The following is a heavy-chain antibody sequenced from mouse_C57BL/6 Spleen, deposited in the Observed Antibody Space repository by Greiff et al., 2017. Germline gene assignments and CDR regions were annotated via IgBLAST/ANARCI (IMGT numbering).Heavy chain of an antibody. CDR2: INPSSGYT. CDR1: GYTFTSYT. J-gene: IGHJ4*01. Sequence: QVQLQQSGAELARPGASVKMSCKASGYTFTSYTMHWVKQRPGQGLEWIGYINPSSGYTKYNQKFKDKATLTADKSSSTAYMQLSSLTSEDSAVYYCARSPYYSNYRGYAMDYWGQGTSVTVSS. CDR3: ARSPYYSNYRGYAMDY. D-gene: IGHD2-5*01. V-gene: IGHV1-4*01.